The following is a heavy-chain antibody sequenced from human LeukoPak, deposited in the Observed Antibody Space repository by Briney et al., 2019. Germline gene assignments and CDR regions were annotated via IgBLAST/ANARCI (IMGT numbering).Heavy chain of an antibody. CDR3: AKDISQFGYYVSSGKGGFDY. J-gene: IGHJ4*02. CDR1: GFTFDDYA. CDR2: ISWNSGSI. D-gene: IGHD3-22*01. Sequence: GGSLRLSCAASGFTFDDYAMHWVRQAPGKGLEWVSGISWNSGSIGYADSVKGRFTISRDNAKNSLYLQMNSLRAEDTALYYCAKDISQFGYYVSSGKGGFDYWGQGTLVTVSS. V-gene: IGHV3-9*01.